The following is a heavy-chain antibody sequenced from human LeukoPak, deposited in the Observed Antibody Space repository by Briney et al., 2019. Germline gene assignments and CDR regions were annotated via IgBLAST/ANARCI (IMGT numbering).Heavy chain of an antibody. CDR3: ARVVRIASEEDY. CDR1: GGSINSGNYY. J-gene: IGHJ4*02. Sequence: SETLSLTCAVSGGSINSGNYYWSWVRQPAGKGLEWIGRIYTNGGTNYNPALKSRVTISVDRSKNQFSLKLSSVTAADTAVYYCARVVRIASEEDYWGQGTLVTVSS. D-gene: IGHD2/OR15-2a*01. CDR2: IYTNGGT. V-gene: IGHV4-61*02.